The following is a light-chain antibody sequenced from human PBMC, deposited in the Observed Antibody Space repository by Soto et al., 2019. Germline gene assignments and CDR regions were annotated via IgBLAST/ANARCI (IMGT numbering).Light chain of an antibody. CDR3: QKYNSAPLT. J-gene: IGKJ4*01. CDR2: ATS. Sequence: DVQMTQSPSSLSAFVGDRVTITCRASQGIAPYLAWFQQKPGKVPKLPIYATSTLQSGVSSRFSGSGSGTDFTLTINSLQPEDVGTYYCQKYNSAPLTFGGGTKV. CDR1: QGIAPY. V-gene: IGKV1-27*01.